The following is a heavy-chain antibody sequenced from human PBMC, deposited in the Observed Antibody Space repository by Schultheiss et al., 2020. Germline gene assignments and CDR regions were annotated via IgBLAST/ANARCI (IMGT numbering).Heavy chain of an antibody. V-gene: IGHV4-31*03. D-gene: IGHD3-16*01. CDR1: GGSISSGGYY. J-gene: IGHJ6*02. CDR3: ARAVPSPPFWVDYGMDV. CDR2: IYYSGST. Sequence: SETLSLTCTVSGGSISSGGYYWSWIRQHPGKGLEWIGYIYYSGSTYYNPSLKSRVTISVDTSKNQFSLKLSSVTAADTAVYYCARAVPSPPFWVDYGMDVWGQGNTVTVSS.